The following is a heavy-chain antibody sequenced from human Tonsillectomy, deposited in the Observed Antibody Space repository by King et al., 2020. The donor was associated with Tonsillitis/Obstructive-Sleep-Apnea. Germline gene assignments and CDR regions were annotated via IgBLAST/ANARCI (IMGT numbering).Heavy chain of an antibody. CDR3: AKDRTWASTSEGTYDI. CDR1: GFTISRSA. CDR2: ISDSAGST. V-gene: IGHV3-23*01. J-gene: IGHJ3*02. D-gene: IGHD1-1*01. Sequence: QLLQSGGGFVQPGGSLRLSCAAYGFTISRSAMSWVRQRPGKGLEWVSSISDSAGSTYYAASVKGRFTISRDHSENTLSLQMNSLIAEDTAVYYCAKDRTWASTSEGTYDIWGQGTMVTVSP.